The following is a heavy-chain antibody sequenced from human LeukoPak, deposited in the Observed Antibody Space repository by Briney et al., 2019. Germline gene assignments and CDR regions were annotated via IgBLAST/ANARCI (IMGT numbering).Heavy chain of an antibody. CDR1: RFTFSSYA. V-gene: IGHV3-23*01. J-gene: IGHJ4*02. CDR2: ISGRGDST. D-gene: IGHD5-18*01. CDR3: AKDASGYSYANFDY. Sequence: GGSLRLSCAASRFTFSSYAMSWVRQAPGKGLEWVSAISGRGDSTYYADPVKGRFTISRDNSKNTLYLQMNSLRADDTAVYYCAKDASGYSYANFDYWGQGTLVTVSS.